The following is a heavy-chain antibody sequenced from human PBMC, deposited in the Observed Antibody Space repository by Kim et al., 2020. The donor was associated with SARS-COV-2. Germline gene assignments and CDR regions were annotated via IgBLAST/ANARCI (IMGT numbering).Heavy chain of an antibody. CDR2: ISVSGVST. D-gene: IGHD6-13*01. Sequence: GGSLRLSCAASGFTFSSYGMTWVRQAPGKGLEWVSGISVSGVSTYYADSVKGRFTISRDNSQNTLYLQMNSLRAEDTAIYYCARGRAAAVWGQGTLVTVSS. V-gene: IGHV3-23*01. J-gene: IGHJ4*02. CDR1: GFTFSSYG. CDR3: ARGRAAAV.